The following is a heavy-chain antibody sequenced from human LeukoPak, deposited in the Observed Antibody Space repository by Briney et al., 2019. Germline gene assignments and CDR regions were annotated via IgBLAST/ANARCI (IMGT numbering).Heavy chain of an antibody. D-gene: IGHD6-13*01. CDR1: GFTFSSYW. Sequence: GGSLRLSCAASGFTFSSYWMSWVRQAPGKGLEWVANIKQDGSEKYYVDSVKGRFTISRDNAKNSLYLQMNSLRAEDTAVYYCARARRLLYSSSWSHYFDYWGQGTLVTVSS. CDR2: IKQDGSEK. CDR3: ARARRLLYSSSWSHYFDY. V-gene: IGHV3-7*01. J-gene: IGHJ4*02.